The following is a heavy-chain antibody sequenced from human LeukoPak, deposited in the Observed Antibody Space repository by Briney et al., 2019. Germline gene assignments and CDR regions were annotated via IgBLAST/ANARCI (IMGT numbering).Heavy chain of an antibody. Sequence: GSSVKVSCKASGGTFSSYAISWVRQAPGQGLEWMGGIIPIFSTANYAQKFQSRVTITADESTSTAYMELSSLRSEDTAVYYCARDSPDYYDSSGYSAPVAWGQGTLVTVSS. D-gene: IGHD3-22*01. J-gene: IGHJ5*02. V-gene: IGHV1-69*01. CDR1: GGTFSSYA. CDR3: ARDSPDYYDSSGYSAPVA. CDR2: IIPIFSTA.